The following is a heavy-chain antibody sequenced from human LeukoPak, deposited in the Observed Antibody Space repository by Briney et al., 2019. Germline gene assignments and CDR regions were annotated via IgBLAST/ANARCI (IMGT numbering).Heavy chain of an antibody. CDR1: GSSISSSSYY. CDR3: ARGRYYDSSGYHSRFDY. Sequence: SETLSLTCTVSGSSISSSSYYWGWIRQPPGKGLEWIGSIYYSGSTYYNPSLKSRVTISVDRSKNQFSLRLSSVTAADTAVYYCARGRYYDSSGYHSRFDYWGQGTLVTVSS. J-gene: IGHJ4*02. D-gene: IGHD3-22*01. CDR2: IYYSGST. V-gene: IGHV4-39*07.